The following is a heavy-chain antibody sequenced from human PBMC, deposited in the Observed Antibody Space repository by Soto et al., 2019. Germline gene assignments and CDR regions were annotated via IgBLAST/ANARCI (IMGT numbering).Heavy chain of an antibody. Sequence: QVQLVQSGAEVKKPGASVKVSCKASGYTFTGYYMHWMRQAPGQGLEWMGWINPNSGGTNYAQKFQGRVTMTRDTSISTAYMELSRLRSDDTAVYYCARFGRLWQWLSPGTHFDYWGQGTLVTVSS. V-gene: IGHV1-2*02. CDR2: INPNSGGT. CDR3: ARFGRLWQWLSPGTHFDY. J-gene: IGHJ4*02. CDR1: GYTFTGYY. D-gene: IGHD6-19*01.